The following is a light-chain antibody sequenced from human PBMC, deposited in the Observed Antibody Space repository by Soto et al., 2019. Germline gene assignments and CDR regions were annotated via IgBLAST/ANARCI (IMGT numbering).Light chain of an antibody. CDR3: QQYNNWPPWT. CDR1: HTISYW. V-gene: IGKV1-5*01. Sequence: DIQLTQSPSTLSASVGDRVTITCLTSHTISYWLAWHQQKPGKAPQVLIYDATTLQGGVPSRFRGSGSGTDFTLTISSLQSEDFAVYYCQQYNNWPPWTFGQGTKVDIK. CDR2: DAT. J-gene: IGKJ1*01.